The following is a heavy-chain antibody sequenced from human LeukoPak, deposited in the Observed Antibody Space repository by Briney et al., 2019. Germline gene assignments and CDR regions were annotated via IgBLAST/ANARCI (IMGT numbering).Heavy chain of an antibody. V-gene: IGHV1-8*01. Sequence: ASVKVSCKASGYTFTSYDINWVRQAPGDGLEWMGWMNPNSGDTGYPQQFQGRVTMTRDTSITTAYMELSSLRSEDTAVYYCARSGFGSGISFALWGQGTLVTVSS. CDR1: GYTFTSYD. D-gene: IGHD3-10*01. CDR3: ARSGFGSGISFAL. J-gene: IGHJ5*02. CDR2: MNPNSGDT.